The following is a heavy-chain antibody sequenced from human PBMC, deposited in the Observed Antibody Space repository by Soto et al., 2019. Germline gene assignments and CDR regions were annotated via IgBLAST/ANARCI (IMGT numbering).Heavy chain of an antibody. V-gene: IGHV4-34*01. D-gene: IGHD3-16*01. CDR2: INHSGST. Sequence: NPSETLSLTCAVYGGSFSGYYWSWIRQPPGKGLEWIGEINHSGSTNYNPSLKSRVTISVDTSKNQFSLKLSSVTAADTAVYYCARGRVPRYQRWGPFDYWGQGTLVTVSS. CDR3: ARGRVPRYQRWGPFDY. CDR1: GGSFSGYY. J-gene: IGHJ4*02.